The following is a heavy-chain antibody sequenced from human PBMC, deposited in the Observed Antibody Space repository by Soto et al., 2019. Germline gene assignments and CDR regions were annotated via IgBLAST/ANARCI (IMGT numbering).Heavy chain of an antibody. V-gene: IGHV3-66*01. J-gene: IGHJ4*02. CDR1: GFSVDNNY. D-gene: IGHD2-21*02. Sequence: EVQLVESGGGLVQPGGSLRLSCAASGFSVDNNYVTWVRQAPGKGLEWVSVIHRAGTTYYADSVKGRFANSRDNSENTVYLQMNTLRVDDTAVYYCARVSGGDSGWGQGTLVTVSS. CDR3: ARVSGGDSG. CDR2: IHRAGTT.